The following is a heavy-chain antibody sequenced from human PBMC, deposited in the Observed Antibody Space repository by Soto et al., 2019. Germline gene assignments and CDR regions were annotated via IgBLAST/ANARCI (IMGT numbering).Heavy chain of an antibody. D-gene: IGHD1-7*01. CDR3: VTPELRHDSFDI. V-gene: IGHV4-39*01. CDR1: GGSVSSRAYY. J-gene: IGHJ3*02. Sequence: QLQLQESGPGLVRPSETLSLTCTVSGGSVSSRAYYWSWVRQPPGKGLEWIGTSYYSGTTYFSPSLKSRVTISLDTSKSQFSLKLNSVTAADTAMYYCVTPELRHDSFDIWGQGTMVTVSS. CDR2: SYYSGTT.